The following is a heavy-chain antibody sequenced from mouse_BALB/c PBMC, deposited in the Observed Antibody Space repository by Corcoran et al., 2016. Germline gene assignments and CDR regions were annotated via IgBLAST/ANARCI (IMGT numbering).Heavy chain of an antibody. D-gene: IGHD1-2*01. V-gene: IGHV9-1*02. CDR3: ARDLLRLRKYFDV. CDR1: GYTFTNYG. J-gene: IGHJ1*01. CDR2: INTYTGEP. Sequence: QIQLVQSGPELKKPGETVKISCKASGYTFTNYGMNWVKQAPGKGLKWMGWINTYTGEPTYADDFKGRFAFSLETSASTAYLQNNNLKNEDMATYVCARDLLRLRKYFDVWGAGTTVTVSS.